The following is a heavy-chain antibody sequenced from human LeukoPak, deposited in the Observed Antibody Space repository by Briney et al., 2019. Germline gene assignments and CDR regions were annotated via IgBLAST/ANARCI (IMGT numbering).Heavy chain of an antibody. Sequence: GGSLRLSCAASGFTFDDYAMHWVRQTPGKGLEWVSLISGDGGDTHYADSVKGRFTISRDNSKNSLYLQMNSLRTEDTALYYCVKGDSGDYAGLSSDYWGQGTLVTVSS. CDR1: GFTFDDYA. J-gene: IGHJ4*02. CDR2: ISGDGGDT. V-gene: IGHV3-43*02. D-gene: IGHD4-17*01. CDR3: VKGDSGDYAGLSSDY.